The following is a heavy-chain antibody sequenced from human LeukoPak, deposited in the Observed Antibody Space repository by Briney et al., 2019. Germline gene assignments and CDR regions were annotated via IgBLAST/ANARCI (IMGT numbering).Heavy chain of an antibody. D-gene: IGHD4-11*01. J-gene: IGHJ6*02. CDR3: ARHSNYYYGMDV. CDR2: INPNSGGA. Sequence: ASVKVSCKASGYTFTGYYMHWVRQAPGQGLEWMGWINPNSGGANYAQKFQGWVTMTRDTSISTAYMELSRLRSDDTAVYYCARHSNYYYGMDVWGQGTTVTVSS. V-gene: IGHV1-2*04. CDR1: GYTFTGYY.